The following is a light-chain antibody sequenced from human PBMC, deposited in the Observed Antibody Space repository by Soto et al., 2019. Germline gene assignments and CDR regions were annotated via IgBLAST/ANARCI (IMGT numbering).Light chain of an antibody. Sequence: QSALTQPPSVSGSPGQSVAISCTGTSSDVGSYNRVSWYQQPPGTAPKLMIYDVSNRPSGVPYRFSGSKSGNTASLTISGLQAEDEADYYCSSFTTSSTYVFGTGTQLTVL. CDR3: SSFTTSSTYV. CDR1: SSDVGSYNR. CDR2: DVS. V-gene: IGLV2-18*02. J-gene: IGLJ7*01.